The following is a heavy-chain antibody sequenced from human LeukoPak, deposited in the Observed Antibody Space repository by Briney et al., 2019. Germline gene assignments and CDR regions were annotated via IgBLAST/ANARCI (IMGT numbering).Heavy chain of an antibody. CDR1: GSFSSYV. D-gene: IGHD2-2*01. V-gene: IGHV3-23*01. Sequence: GGSLRLSCAASGSFSSYVMTWVRQAPGGGLEWVSTLSSCGGSTYYADSVKGRFTNSRDNSKNTLYLQMSSLRAEDTAVYFCAKDLILVLPAAYDYWGQGTLVTVSS. CDR2: LSSCGGST. CDR3: AKDLILVLPAAYDY. J-gene: IGHJ4*02.